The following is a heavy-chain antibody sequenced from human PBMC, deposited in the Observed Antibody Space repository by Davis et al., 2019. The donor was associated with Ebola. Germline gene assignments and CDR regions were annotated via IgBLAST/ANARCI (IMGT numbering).Heavy chain of an antibody. CDR2: ISSSSSTI. J-gene: IGHJ4*02. Sequence: PGGSLRLSCAASGFTFSSYSMNWVRQAPGKGLEWVSYISSSSSTIYYADSVKGRFTISRDNAKNSLYLQMNSLRDEDTAVYYCARDSRYDFLERRIFDYWGQGTLVTVSS. CDR1: GFTFSSYS. D-gene: IGHD1-1*01. V-gene: IGHV3-48*02. CDR3: ARDSRYDFLERRIFDY.